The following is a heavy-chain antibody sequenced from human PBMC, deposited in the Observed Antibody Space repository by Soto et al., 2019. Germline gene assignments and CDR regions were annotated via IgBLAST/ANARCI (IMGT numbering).Heavy chain of an antibody. CDR2: IKHEGSEE. V-gene: IGHV3-7*01. D-gene: IGHD6-19*01. Sequence: EVELVESGGGLVQPGGSLRLSCAASGFTFSGFWMSWVRQAPGKGLEWVANIKHEGSEEHYVDSVKGRFTISRDNAKKSLVLQVNSLRAEDTAVYYRARVPAVAAGGSGALDFWGQGPLVPVSS. CDR1: GFTFSGFW. J-gene: IGHJ4*02. CDR3: ARVPAVAAGGSGALDF.